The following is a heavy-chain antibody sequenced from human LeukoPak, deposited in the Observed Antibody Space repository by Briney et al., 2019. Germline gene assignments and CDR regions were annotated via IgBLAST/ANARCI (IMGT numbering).Heavy chain of an antibody. Sequence: SETLSLTCGVLGGSISSGGYSWSWIRQPPGKSLGWIGYIYPRRSAYYHPSLKSRVTISVDRSNIQFSLKLSSVTAADTAVYYCASFVVVVAAFDYGGQGTLVTVS. J-gene: IGHJ4*02. CDR1: GGSISSGGYS. D-gene: IGHD2-15*01. CDR2: IYPRRSA. CDR3: ASFVVVVAAFDY. V-gene: IGHV4-30-2*01.